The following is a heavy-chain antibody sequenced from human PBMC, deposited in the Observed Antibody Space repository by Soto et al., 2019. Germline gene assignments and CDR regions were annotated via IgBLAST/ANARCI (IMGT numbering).Heavy chain of an antibody. V-gene: IGHV1-3*01. CDR2: ISVGNGNT. Sequence: QVQLVQSGAEVKKPGASVKVSCKASGYTFTSYAMHWVRQAPGQRLEWMGWISVGNGNTKYSQKFHDRVTITRDTSVSTAYMELLSLRSEGTALYYFARAQDVVVPAPVNGYRHYYYGMNGWGQGTTVTVSS. CDR3: ARAQDVVVPAPVNGYRHYYYGMNG. CDR1: GYTFTSYA. J-gene: IGHJ6*02. D-gene: IGHD2-2*01.